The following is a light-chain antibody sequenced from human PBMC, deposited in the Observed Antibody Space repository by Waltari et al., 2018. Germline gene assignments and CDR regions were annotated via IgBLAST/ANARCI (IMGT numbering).Light chain of an antibody. CDR3: MQAKHWPPYT. V-gene: IGKV2-30*02. CDR1: QSLVHSDGNTY. J-gene: IGKJ2*01. CDR2: KVS. Sequence: VMTQSPLSLPVTLGQPASISCRSSQSLVHSDGNTYLNWFQQRPGQAQRRLIFKVSNRDSGVPDRFSGGGSGTDFTLKISRVEAEDVGVYYCMQAKHWPPYTFGQGTKLEIK.